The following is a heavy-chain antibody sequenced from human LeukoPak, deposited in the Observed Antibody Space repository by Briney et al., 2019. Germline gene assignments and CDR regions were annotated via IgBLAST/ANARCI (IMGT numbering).Heavy chain of an antibody. Sequence: GGSLRLSCTASGFTFSSFAMSWVRQAPGKGLDWVSAISGSGDSTSYADSVRGRFIISRDNSKNTPYLQMDSLRAEDTDVYYCATNRTTGGHRFDYWGQGTLVTVSS. CDR1: GFTFSSFA. J-gene: IGHJ4*02. CDR2: ISGSGDST. CDR3: ATNRTTGGHRFDY. V-gene: IGHV3-23*01. D-gene: IGHD1-1*01.